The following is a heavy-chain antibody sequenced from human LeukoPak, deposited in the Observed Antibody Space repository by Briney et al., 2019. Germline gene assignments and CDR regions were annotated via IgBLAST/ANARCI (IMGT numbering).Heavy chain of an antibody. J-gene: IGHJ4*02. CDR2: ISHSGST. D-gene: IGHD3-10*01. CDR3: ARKTDAKSYYPD. V-gene: IGHV4-39*07. Sequence: PSETLSLTCTVSGGSISSSNYYWGWIRQPPGKGLEWIGSISHSGSTYYNPSLKSRVTMSVDTSKNQFSLRLSSVTAVDTAVYYCARKTDAKSYYPDWGQGTLVTVSS. CDR1: GGSISSSNYY.